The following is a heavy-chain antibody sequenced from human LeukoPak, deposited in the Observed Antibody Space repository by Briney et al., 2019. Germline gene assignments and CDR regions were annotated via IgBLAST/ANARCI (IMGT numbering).Heavy chain of an antibody. J-gene: IGHJ4*02. CDR1: GYSFSNYW. CDR3: TRRSSSEF. V-gene: IGHV5-51*01. CDR2: INPGNYDI. Sequence: GGSLKTSCKGPGYSFSNYWIGWVRQIPGKGLEWMAIINPGNYDIKYNPAFQGQVTISADNSISTAYLQWSSPKASDSAMYYCTRRSSSEFWGQGTLVTVSS. D-gene: IGHD6-6*01.